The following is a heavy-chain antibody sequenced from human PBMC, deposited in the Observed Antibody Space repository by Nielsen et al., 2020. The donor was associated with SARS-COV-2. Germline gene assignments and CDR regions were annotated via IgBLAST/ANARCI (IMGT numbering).Heavy chain of an antibody. D-gene: IGHD6-13*01. CDR1: GFTFDDYA. J-gene: IGHJ4*02. CDR2: ISWNSGSI. CDR3: AKTYSSSSPGDY. V-gene: IGHV3-9*01. Sequence: GGSLRLSCAASGFTFDDYAMHWVRQAPGKGLEWVSGISWNSGSIGYADSVKGRFTISRDNAKNSLYLQMNSLRAEDTALYYCAKTYSSSSPGDYWGQGTLVTVSS.